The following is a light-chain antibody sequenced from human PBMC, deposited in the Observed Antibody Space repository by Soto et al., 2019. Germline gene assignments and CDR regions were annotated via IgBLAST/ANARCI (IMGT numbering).Light chain of an antibody. CDR3: CSYAGSYTYV. CDR1: SSDVGDYNY. V-gene: IGLV2-11*01. Sequence: QPALTQPRSVSGSPGQSVTISCTGTSSDVGDYNYVSWYQQHPGKAPKVMIYDVSKRPSGVPDRFSGSKSGNTASLTISGRQAEDEADYYCCSYAGSYTYVFGTGTKVTVL. J-gene: IGLJ1*01. CDR2: DVS.